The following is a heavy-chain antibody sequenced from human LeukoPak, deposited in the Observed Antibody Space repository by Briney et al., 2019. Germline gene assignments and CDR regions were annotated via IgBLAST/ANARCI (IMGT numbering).Heavy chain of an antibody. D-gene: IGHD2-15*01. CDR3: ARERRRGYCSGGSCYLDP. CDR2: ISSSSSYT. V-gene: IGHV3-11*06. Sequence: GGSLRLSRAASGFTFSDYYMSWIRQAPGKGLERVSYISSSSSYTNYADSVKGRFTISRDNAKNSLYLQMNSLRAEDTAVYYCARERRRGYCSGGSCYLDPWGQGTLVTVSS. J-gene: IGHJ5*02. CDR1: GFTFSDYY.